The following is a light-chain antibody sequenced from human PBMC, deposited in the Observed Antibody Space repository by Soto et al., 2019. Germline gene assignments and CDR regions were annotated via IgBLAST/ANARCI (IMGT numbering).Light chain of an antibody. CDR3: QHYKSYSEA. J-gene: IGKJ1*01. CDR2: KAS. CDR1: QSISSY. V-gene: IGKV1-5*03. Sequence: DIQITQSPSYLSGSVADRVTVACRASQSISSYLNWYQQKPGKAPKLLIYKASTLKRRVPSRFSGSGAGTEFTLTISSLQPDDFATYYCQHYKSYSEAFGQGTKVDI.